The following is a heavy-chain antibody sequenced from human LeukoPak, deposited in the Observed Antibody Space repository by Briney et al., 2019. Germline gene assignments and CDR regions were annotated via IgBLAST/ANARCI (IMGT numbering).Heavy chain of an antibody. D-gene: IGHD2-2*01. CDR1: GFTFSSYA. Sequence: PGRSLRLSCAASGFTFSSYAMHWFRQAPGKGLEWVEVISYDGSNKYYADSVKGRFTISRDNSKNTLYLQMNSLRAEDTAVYYCAKSKYQLLWGTDYWGQGTLVTVSS. CDR2: ISYDGSNK. CDR3: AKSKYQLLWGTDY. J-gene: IGHJ4*02. V-gene: IGHV3-30*04.